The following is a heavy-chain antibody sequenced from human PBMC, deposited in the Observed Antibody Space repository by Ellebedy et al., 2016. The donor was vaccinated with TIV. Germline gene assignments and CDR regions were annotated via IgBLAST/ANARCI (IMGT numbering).Heavy chain of an antibody. CDR3: ARDGVDYGGPEGWFDP. J-gene: IGHJ5*02. Sequence: AASVKVSCKASGYTFTSYDINWVRQATGQGLEWMGWMNPNSGNTGYAQKFQGRVTMTRNTSISTAYMELSSLRSEDTAVYYCARDGVDYGGPEGWFDPWGQGTLVTVSS. D-gene: IGHD4-17*01. CDR1: GYTFTSYD. CDR2: MNPNSGNT. V-gene: IGHV1-8*01.